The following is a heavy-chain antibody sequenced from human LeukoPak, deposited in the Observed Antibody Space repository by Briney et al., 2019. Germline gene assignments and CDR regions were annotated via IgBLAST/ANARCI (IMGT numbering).Heavy chain of an antibody. D-gene: IGHD2-2*01. CDR1: GYTFTTSG. CDR3: ARGLVVPAAMGEFDY. V-gene: IGHV1-18*01. Sequence: ASVKVSCKASGYTFTTSGINWVRQAPGQGLEWMGCINVYNGNTNYAQKFQGRITMTRDTSTSTAYMELRSLKSDDTAVYYCARGLVVPAAMGEFDYWGQGTLVTVSS. CDR2: INVYNGNT. J-gene: IGHJ4*02.